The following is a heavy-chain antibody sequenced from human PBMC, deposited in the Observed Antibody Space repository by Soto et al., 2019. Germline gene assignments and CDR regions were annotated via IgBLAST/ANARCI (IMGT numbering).Heavy chain of an antibody. D-gene: IGHD3-22*01. V-gene: IGHV1-3*01. CDR2: INAGNGNT. Sequence: ASVKVSCKASGYTFTSYAMHWVRQAPGQRLEWMGWINAGNGNTKYSQKFQGRVTITRDTSASTAYMELSSLRSEDTAVYYCLGQYYDSSGYDAFDIWGQGTMVTVSS. J-gene: IGHJ3*02. CDR1: GYTFTSYA. CDR3: LGQYYDSSGYDAFDI.